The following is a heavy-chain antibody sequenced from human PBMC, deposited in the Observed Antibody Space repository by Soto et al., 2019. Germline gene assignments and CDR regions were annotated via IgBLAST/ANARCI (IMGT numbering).Heavy chain of an antibody. Sequence: EVQLVESRGGLVRPGGSLRLSCAASGFTFSSYWMHWVRQAPGKGLVWVSRMNEDGGTTDYADSVKGRFTISRDNAKNTLYLQMNSLSVEDTAVYYCASDLSGRADVWGQGTTVTVSS. J-gene: IGHJ6*02. CDR2: MNEDGGTT. CDR3: ASDLSGRADV. CDR1: GFTFSSYW. D-gene: IGHD3-10*01. V-gene: IGHV3-74*02.